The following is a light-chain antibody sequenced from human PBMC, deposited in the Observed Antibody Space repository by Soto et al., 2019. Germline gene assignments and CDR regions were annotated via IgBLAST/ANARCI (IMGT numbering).Light chain of an antibody. J-gene: IGKJ1*01. CDR3: QVRDVWPS. Sequence: EVVLTQSPGTLSLSPGESAVLSCRASQSVSTSLAWYQHKPGQAPRLFIYDASKRAPGIPARFTGSGSGTDFTLTISSLEPEDIAVYYCQVRDVWPSLGQGTKVDIK. CDR1: QSVSTS. V-gene: IGKV3-11*01. CDR2: DAS.